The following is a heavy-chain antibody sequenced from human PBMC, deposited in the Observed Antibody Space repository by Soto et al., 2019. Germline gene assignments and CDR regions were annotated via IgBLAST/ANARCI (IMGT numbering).Heavy chain of an antibody. V-gene: IGHV4-34*01. CDR2: INHSGST. CDR3: ASRPRDYVWGSYRPTWFDL. D-gene: IGHD3-16*02. J-gene: IGHJ5*02. Sequence: KGLEWIGEINHSGSTNYNPSLKSRVTISVDTSKNQFSLKLSSVTAADTAVYYCASRPRDYVWGSYRPTWFDLWGQG.